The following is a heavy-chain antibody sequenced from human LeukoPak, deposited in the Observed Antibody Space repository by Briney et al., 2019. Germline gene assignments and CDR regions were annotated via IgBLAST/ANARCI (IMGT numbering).Heavy chain of an antibody. V-gene: IGHV1-2*02. J-gene: IGHJ4*02. CDR3: ARADRAHHNPSDY. CDR2: INPNSGGT. Sequence: ASVKVSCKASGYTFTGYYMHWLRQAPGQGLEWMGWINPNSGGTNYAQKFQGRVTMTRDTSISTAYMELSRLRSDDTAVYYCARADRAHHNPSDYWGQGTLVTVSS. CDR1: GYTFTGYY. D-gene: IGHD1-1*01.